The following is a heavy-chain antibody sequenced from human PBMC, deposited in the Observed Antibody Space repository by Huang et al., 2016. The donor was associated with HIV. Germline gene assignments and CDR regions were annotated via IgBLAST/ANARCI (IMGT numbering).Heavy chain of an antibody. Sequence: EVQLVESGGGLVQPGGSLRLSCAASGFTFSSYWMPWVRQAPGKGLVGVSRINSDGSSSGYADSAKGRFTISRDNAKNTLYLQMNSLRAEDTAVYYCVRDPRIQSWLNYFDYWGQGTLVSVSS. J-gene: IGHJ4*02. CDR2: INSDGSSS. V-gene: IGHV3-74*01. CDR3: VRDPRIQSWLNYFDY. CDR1: GFTFSSYW. D-gene: IGHD3-22*01.